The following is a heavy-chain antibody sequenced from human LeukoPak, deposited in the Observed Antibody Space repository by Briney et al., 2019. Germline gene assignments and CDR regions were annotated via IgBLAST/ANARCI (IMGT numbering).Heavy chain of an antibody. CDR3: AKDLVGRLYYFDY. D-gene: IGHD3-10*01. J-gene: IGHJ4*02. CDR2: ISGSGGST. Sequence: GGSLRLSCAASGFTFSSYAMSWVRQAPGKGLEWVSAISGSGGSTYYADSVKARFTISRDNSKNTLYLQMNSLRAEDTAVYYCAKDLVGRLYYFDYWGQGTLVTVSS. CDR1: GFTFSSYA. V-gene: IGHV3-23*01.